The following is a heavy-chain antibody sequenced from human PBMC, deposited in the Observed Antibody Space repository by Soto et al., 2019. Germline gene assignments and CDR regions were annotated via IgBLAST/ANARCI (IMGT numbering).Heavy chain of an antibody. Sequence: GGSLRLSCAASGFTFSSYSMNWVRQAPGKGLEWVSSISSSSSYIYYADSVKGRFTISRDNAKNSLYLQMNSLRAEDTAVYYCARVPYNWNLDYYYYMDVWGKGTTVTVSS. CDR2: ISSSSSYI. CDR3: ARVPYNWNLDYYYYMDV. V-gene: IGHV3-21*01. CDR1: GFTFSSYS. D-gene: IGHD1-7*01. J-gene: IGHJ6*03.